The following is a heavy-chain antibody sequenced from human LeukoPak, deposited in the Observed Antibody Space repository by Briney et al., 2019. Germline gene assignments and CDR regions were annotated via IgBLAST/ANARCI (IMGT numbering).Heavy chain of an antibody. V-gene: IGHV3-23*01. D-gene: IGHD6-13*01. CDR2: ITTSDGNT. CDR3: AKSLSNSWSYFDY. Sequence: GGSLRLSCAASGFTFSSYTMSWVRQAPGKGLEWVSTITTSDGNTYYADSVKGRFTVSRDNSKNTLFLQMNSLRAEDTAVYYCAKSLSNSWSYFDYWGQGTLVPVSS. J-gene: IGHJ4*02. CDR1: GFTFSSYT.